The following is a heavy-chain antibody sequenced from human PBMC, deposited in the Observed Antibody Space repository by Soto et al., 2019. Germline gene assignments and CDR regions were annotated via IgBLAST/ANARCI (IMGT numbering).Heavy chain of an antibody. CDR2: ISYDGSNK. CDR1: GFTFSSYA. Sequence: PGGSLRLSCAASGFTFSSYAMHWVRQAPGKGLEWVAVISYDGSNKYYADSVKGRFTISRDNSKNTLYLQMNSLRAEDTAVYYCARDGGSYLEAWGQGTLVTVSS. V-gene: IGHV3-30-3*01. J-gene: IGHJ4*02. CDR3: ARDGGSYLEA. D-gene: IGHD1-26*01.